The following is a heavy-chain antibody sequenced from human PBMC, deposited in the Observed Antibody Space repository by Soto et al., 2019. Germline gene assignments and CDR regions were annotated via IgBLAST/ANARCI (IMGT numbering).Heavy chain of an antibody. CDR1: GFTFRNFA. CDR3: ANTPRLSDMSLN. J-gene: IGHJ4*02. D-gene: IGHD2-15*01. V-gene: IGHV3-23*01. Sequence: GGSLRLSCAASGFTFRNFAMAWARQAPGKGLEWVSGISYSGTNTYYADSVKGRFTIFRDTSKNTLYLQMRGLRVEDTAEYYCANTPRLSDMSLNWGQGTRVTVSS. CDR2: ISYSGTNT.